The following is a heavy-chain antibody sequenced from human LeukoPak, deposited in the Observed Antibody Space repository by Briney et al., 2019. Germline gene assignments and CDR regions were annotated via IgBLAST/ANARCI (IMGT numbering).Heavy chain of an antibody. CDR2: INPSGGST. D-gene: IGHD5-24*01. V-gene: IGHV1-46*01. J-gene: IGHJ4*02. CDR1: GYTFTSYY. Sequence: ASVKVSCKASGYTFTSYYMHWARQAPGQGLEWMGIINPSGGSTSYAQKLQGRVTMTTDTSTSTAYMELRSLRSDDTAVYYCARDPDGGRDELDYWGQGTLVTVSS. CDR3: ARDPDGGRDELDY.